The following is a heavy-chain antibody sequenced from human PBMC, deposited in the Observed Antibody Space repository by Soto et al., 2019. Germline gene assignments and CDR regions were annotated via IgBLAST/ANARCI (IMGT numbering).Heavy chain of an antibody. CDR3: ARLDSDYDYYYAMDV. CDR2: ISAYNGNT. D-gene: IGHD5-18*01. V-gene: IGHV1-18*01. Sequence: QVQLVQSGAEVKKPGASVKVSCKASGYTFTRYGISWGRQAPGQGLEWVGWISAYNGNTNYAQKLQGRVTMTKATSPCTVYMELRSLRSDDTAVYICARLDSDYDYYYAMDVWGQGTTVTVSS. J-gene: IGHJ6*02. CDR1: GYTFTRYG.